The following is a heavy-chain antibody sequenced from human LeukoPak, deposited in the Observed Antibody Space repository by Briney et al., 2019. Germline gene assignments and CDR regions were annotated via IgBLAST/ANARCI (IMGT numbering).Heavy chain of an antibody. CDR2: ISSGSRHI. V-gene: IGHV3-21*01. CDR1: GFTFSTDS. CDR3: ARDFRTQLDGYSPPYHFDY. D-gene: IGHD5-24*01. J-gene: IGHJ4*02. Sequence: GGSLRLSCAASGFTFSTDSMSWVRQSPGKGLDWVSSISSGSRHIYYADSMKGRFTISRDNAKNSLFLQMNSLRAEDTAVYYCARDFRTQLDGYSPPYHFDYWGQGALVTVSS.